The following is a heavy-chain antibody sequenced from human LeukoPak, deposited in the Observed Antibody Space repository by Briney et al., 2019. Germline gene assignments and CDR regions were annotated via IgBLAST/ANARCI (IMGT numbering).Heavy chain of an antibody. CDR1: GFTVSTNH. CDR3: ARDREVVTAKAQMGV. CDR2: IYNDGNT. Sequence: GGSLRLSCAVSGFTVSTNHMSWVRQAPGRGLEWVSVIYNDGNTYYTDSVKGRFTISRDNSKNTVFLQMNSLRVEDTAVYYCARDREVVTAKAQMGVWGKGTTVTVSS. D-gene: IGHD2-21*02. J-gene: IGHJ6*03. V-gene: IGHV3-53*01.